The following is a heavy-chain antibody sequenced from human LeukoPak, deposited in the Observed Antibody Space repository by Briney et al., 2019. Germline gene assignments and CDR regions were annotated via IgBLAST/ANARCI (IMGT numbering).Heavy chain of an antibody. V-gene: IGHV3-7*01. CDR3: AREVQRPLDY. CDR2: IKYDGAEQ. J-gene: IGHJ4*02. D-gene: IGHD1-1*01. CDR1: GFPFSSYW. Sequence: GGSLRLSCVGSGFPFSSYWMSWVRQAPGKGLEWVANIKYDGAEQYYVDSVRGRFAISRDNAKNSVSLQMNSLRAEDTAVYHCAREVQRPLDYWGQGILVTVSS.